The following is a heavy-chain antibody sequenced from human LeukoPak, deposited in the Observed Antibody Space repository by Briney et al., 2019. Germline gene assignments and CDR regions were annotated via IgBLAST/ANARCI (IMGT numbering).Heavy chain of an antibody. CDR3: ARTMVRGPSDAFDI. J-gene: IGHJ3*02. V-gene: IGHV5-51*01. Sequence: GESLKISCKGSGYSFTKYWITWVRQMPGKGLEWMGIIYPDVSDTTYSPSFQGRVTMSADKSINTAYLQWSSLKASDTAIYYCARTMVRGPSDAFDIWGQGTMVTVSS. CDR2: IYPDVSDT. D-gene: IGHD3-10*01. CDR1: GYSFTKYW.